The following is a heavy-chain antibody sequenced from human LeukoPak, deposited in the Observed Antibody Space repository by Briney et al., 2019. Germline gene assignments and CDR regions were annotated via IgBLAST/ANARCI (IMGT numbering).Heavy chain of an antibody. CDR3: AKRGDYYDSSGYYLGDYFDY. D-gene: IGHD3-22*01. CDR1: GSTFSSYA. Sequence: GGSLRLSCAASGSTFSSYAMSWVRQAPGKGLEWVSSISGSGNNIYYADSVKGRFTISRDNSKNTLYLQMNSLRAEDTAVYYCAKRGDYYDSSGYYLGDYFDYWGQGTLVTVSS. V-gene: IGHV3-23*01. J-gene: IGHJ4*02. CDR2: ISGSGNNI.